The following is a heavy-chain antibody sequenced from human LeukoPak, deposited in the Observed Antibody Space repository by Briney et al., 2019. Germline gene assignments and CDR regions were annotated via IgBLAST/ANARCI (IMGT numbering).Heavy chain of an antibody. J-gene: IGHJ6*03. D-gene: IGHD2-2*01. CDR2: INPNSGGT. CDR1: GYTLTGYY. Sequence: ASVKVSCKTSGYTLTGYYMHWVRQAPGQGLEWMGWINPNSGGTNYAQKFQGRVTMTRDTSISTAYMELSRLRSDDTAVYYCARDRSADIVVVPAAKGSYYYYMDVWGKGTTVTVSS. CDR3: ARDRSADIVVVPAAKGSYYYYMDV. V-gene: IGHV1-2*02.